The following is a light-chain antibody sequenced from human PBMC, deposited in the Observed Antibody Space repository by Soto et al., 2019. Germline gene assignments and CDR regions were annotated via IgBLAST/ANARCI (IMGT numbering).Light chain of an antibody. CDR1: QTVSSNF. CDR2: GAS. CDR3: QQYGTSPPT. Sequence: EIVLTQSPGTLSLSPGERATLSCKASQTVSSNFLAWYQRKPGQAHRLLIYGASYWATDIPYRFSGSGSGTDFTLTIARLQPEDVAVYYCQQYGTSPPTFGQGTKVEI. J-gene: IGKJ1*01. V-gene: IGKV3-20*01.